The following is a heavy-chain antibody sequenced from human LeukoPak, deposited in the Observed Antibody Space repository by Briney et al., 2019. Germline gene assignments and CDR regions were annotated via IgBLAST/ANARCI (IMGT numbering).Heavy chain of an antibody. J-gene: IGHJ6*02. Sequence: PGRSLRLSCAASGFTFSSYSMNWVRQAPGKGLEWVSSISSSSSYIYYADSVKGRFTISRDNTDNSLYLQMDSLRAEDTAVYYCARGRGYSSSSTDMDVWGRGTTVTVSS. CDR3: ARGRGYSSSSTDMDV. CDR2: ISSSSSYI. D-gene: IGHD6-6*01. V-gene: IGHV3-21*01. CDR1: GFTFSSYS.